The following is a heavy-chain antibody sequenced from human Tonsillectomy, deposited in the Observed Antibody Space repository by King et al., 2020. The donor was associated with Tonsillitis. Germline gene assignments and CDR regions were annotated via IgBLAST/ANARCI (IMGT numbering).Heavy chain of an antibody. CDR1: GYSFTNYW. CDR3: ASQFGIQLWPSIAFDI. Sequence: VQLVESGAEVKKPGESLKISCKGSGYSFTNYWIGWVRQMPGKGLEWMGIIYPGDSDTRYSPSFQGQVTISADKSISTAYLQWSSLKASDTAMYYCASQFGIQLWPSIAFDIWGQGTMVTVSS. J-gene: IGHJ3*02. D-gene: IGHD5-18*01. V-gene: IGHV5-51*01. CDR2: IYPGDSDT.